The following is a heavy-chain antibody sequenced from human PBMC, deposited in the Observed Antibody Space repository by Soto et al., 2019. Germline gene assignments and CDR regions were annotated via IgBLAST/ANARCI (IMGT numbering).Heavy chain of an antibody. D-gene: IGHD2-2*01. CDR2: ISGSGGST. Sequence: PGGSLRLSCAASGFTFSSYAMSRVRQTPGKGLEWVSAISGSGGSTYYADSVKGRFTISRDNSKNTLYLQMNSLRAEDTAVYYCAKGTRYCSSTSCYHGLQPMDVCGKGTTVTVSS. V-gene: IGHV3-23*01. J-gene: IGHJ6*03. CDR1: GFTFSSYA. CDR3: AKGTRYCSSTSCYHGLQPMDV.